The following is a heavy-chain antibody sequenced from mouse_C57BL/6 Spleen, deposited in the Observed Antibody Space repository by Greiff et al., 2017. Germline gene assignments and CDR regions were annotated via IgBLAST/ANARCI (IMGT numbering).Heavy chain of an antibody. V-gene: IGHV5-17*01. CDR1: GFTFSDYG. CDR3: ARPNYDYYYAMDY. J-gene: IGHJ4*01. Sequence: EVKLVESGGGLVKPGGSLKLSCAASGFTFSDYGLHWVRQAPEKGLEWVAYISSGSSTIYYAATVKGRFTISRDNAKNTLFLQMTSLRSEDTAMYYGARPNYDYYYAMDYWGQGTSVTVSS. D-gene: IGHD2-4*01. CDR2: ISSGSSTI.